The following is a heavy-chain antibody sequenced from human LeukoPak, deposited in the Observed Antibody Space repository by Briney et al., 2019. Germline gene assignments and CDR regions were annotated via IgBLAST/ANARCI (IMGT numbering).Heavy chain of an antibody. D-gene: IGHD5/OR15-5a*01. Sequence: GGSLRLSCAASGFTFSSYDMHWVRQAPGRGLEWVSAIGIAGNTYYPDSVKGRFTISRENAKNSMYLQMNSLKDGDTAVYYCIRGGIQVSGIDAFDIWGQGTMVTVSS. CDR1: GFTFSSYD. CDR3: IRGGIQVSGIDAFDI. V-gene: IGHV3-13*01. CDR2: IGIAGNT. J-gene: IGHJ3*02.